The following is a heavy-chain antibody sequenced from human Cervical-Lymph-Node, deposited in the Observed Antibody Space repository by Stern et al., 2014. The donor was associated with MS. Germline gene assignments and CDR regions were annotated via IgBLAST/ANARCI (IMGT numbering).Heavy chain of an antibody. J-gene: IGHJ4*02. CDR3: ARDSSSWYAIDY. Sequence: QLVQSGGGLVKPGGSLRLSCAASGFTFSSYSMNWVRQAPGKELEWVSSISSSSSYIYYADSVKGRFTISRDNAKNSLYLQMNSLRAEDTAVYYCARDSSSWYAIDYWGQGTLVTVSS. CDR2: ISSSSSYI. CDR1: GFTFSSYS. D-gene: IGHD6-13*01. V-gene: IGHV3-21*01.